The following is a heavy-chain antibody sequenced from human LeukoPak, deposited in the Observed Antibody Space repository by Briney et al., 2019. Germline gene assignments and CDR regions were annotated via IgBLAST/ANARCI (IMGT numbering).Heavy chain of an antibody. V-gene: IGHV1-18*01. CDR2: ISAYNGNT. CDR1: GYTFTSYG. Sequence: ASVKVSCKASGYTFTSYGISWVRQAPGQGLEWMGWISAYNGNTNYAQKLQGRVTMTTDTSTSTAYMELRSLRSDDTAVYYCARRRSVRGVLDYWGREPWSPSPQ. J-gene: IGHJ4*02. CDR3: ARRRSVRGVLDY. D-gene: IGHD3-10*01.